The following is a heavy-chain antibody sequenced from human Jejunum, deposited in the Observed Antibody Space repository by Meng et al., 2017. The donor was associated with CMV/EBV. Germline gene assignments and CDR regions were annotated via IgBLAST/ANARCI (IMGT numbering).Heavy chain of an antibody. V-gene: IGHV3-48*04. Sequence: SGFTFSSYRMNWVRQAPGKGLEWVSYISSSSLSIIYADSVKGRFTNSRDNAKSLLYLQMNSLRAEDTAVYYCAREGGYNYGSVDWGQGTLVTVSS. CDR2: ISSSSLSI. D-gene: IGHD5-18*01. CDR3: AREGGYNYGSVD. J-gene: IGHJ4*02. CDR1: GFTFSSYR.